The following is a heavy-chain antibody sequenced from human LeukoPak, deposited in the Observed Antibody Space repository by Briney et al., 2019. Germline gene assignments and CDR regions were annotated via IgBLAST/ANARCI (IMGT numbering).Heavy chain of an antibody. CDR2: ISSSSSYI. V-gene: IGHV3-21*01. CDR1: GFTFSSYS. Sequence: PGGSLRLSCAASGFTFSSYSMNWVRQAPGKGLEWVSSISSSSSYIYYADSVKGRFTISRDNAKNSLYLQMNSLRAEDTAVYYCARDAGYYGSEPYGMDVWGQGTTVTVSS. J-gene: IGHJ6*02. CDR3: ARDAGYYGSEPYGMDV. D-gene: IGHD3-10*01.